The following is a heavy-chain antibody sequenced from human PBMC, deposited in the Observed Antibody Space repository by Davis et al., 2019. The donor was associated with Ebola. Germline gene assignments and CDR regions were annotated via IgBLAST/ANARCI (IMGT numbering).Heavy chain of an antibody. Sequence: PSETLSLTCTVSGGSIRSGDYYWSWIRQPPGKGLEWIGYIYYSGSTYYNPSLKSRLTLSVDSNKLSLKLNSVTAADTAGYYCARAVRYFHDGYVYPHDAFDIWGQGTMVTVSS. CDR1: GGSIRSGDYY. D-gene: IGHD5-24*01. CDR3: ARAVRYFHDGYVYPHDAFDI. J-gene: IGHJ3*02. V-gene: IGHV4-30-4*01. CDR2: IYYSGST.